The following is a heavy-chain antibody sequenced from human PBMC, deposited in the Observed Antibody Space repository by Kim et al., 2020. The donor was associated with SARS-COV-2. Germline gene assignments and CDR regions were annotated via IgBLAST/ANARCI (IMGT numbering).Heavy chain of an antibody. D-gene: IGHD3-9*01. CDR1: GYTFTSYG. CDR2: ISTYSGDK. CDR3: ARDWFCRRRDSDCLDCFDP. V-gene: IGHV1-18*01. J-gene: IGHJ5*02. Sequence: ASVKVSCKTSGYTFTSYGISWVRQAPGQGLEWMGWISTYSGDKNYAPRFQDRLAMTTDTSTSTVYMELRSLRSDDTALYYCARDWFCRRRDSDCLDCFDP.